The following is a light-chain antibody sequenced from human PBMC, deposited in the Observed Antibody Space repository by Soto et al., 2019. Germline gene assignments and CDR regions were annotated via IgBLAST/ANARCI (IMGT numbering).Light chain of an antibody. CDR1: QSIRSS. CDR3: QQSNNWPFT. CDR2: DAS. V-gene: IGKV3-15*01. J-gene: IGKJ3*01. Sequence: IAMAQCPATLSLSPGVIATRSFRASQSIRSSLAWYQQRPGQAPRLLIYDASTRATGIPARFSGSGSGTEFTLTISSLQSEDFAVYYCQQSNNWPFTFGPGTKVDI.